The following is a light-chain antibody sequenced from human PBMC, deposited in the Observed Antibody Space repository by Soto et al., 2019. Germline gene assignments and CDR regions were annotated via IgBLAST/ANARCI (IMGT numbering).Light chain of an antibody. J-gene: IGKJ4*01. Sequence: EIVMTQSPATLSVSPGERATLSCRASQSVSSNLAWYQQKPGQAPRLLIYGASTRATGIPARFSGSGSGTEFTLTISSLQSEDFAVYYCQQYNNWRPPFFGGGTKVDIK. CDR2: GAS. CDR3: QQYNNWRPPF. V-gene: IGKV3-15*01. CDR1: QSVSSN.